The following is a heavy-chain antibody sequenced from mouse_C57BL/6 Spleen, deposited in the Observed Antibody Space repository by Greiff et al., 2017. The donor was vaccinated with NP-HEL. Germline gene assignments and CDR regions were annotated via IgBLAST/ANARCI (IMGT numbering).Heavy chain of an antibody. Sequence: QVQLKQPGTELVKPGASVKLSCKASGYTFTSYWMHWVKQRPGQGLEWIGNINPSNGGTNYNEKFKSKATLTVDKSSSTAYMQLSSLTSEDSAVYYCARGGYSNYVAWFAYWGQGTLVTVSA. J-gene: IGHJ3*01. CDR3: ARGGYSNYVAWFAY. CDR1: GYTFTSYW. D-gene: IGHD2-5*01. V-gene: IGHV1-53*01. CDR2: INPSNGGT.